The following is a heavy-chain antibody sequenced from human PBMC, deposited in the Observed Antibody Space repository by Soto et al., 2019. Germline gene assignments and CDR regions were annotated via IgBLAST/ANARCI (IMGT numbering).Heavy chain of an antibody. CDR1: GFTFRTYI. CDR3: ARYDSSGYYWPYYYYGMDV. J-gene: IGHJ6*02. CDR2: ISSSSSYI. D-gene: IGHD3-22*01. Sequence: PGGSRRLSCAASGFTFRTYIMNWVRQAPGKGLEWVSSISSSSSYIYYADSVKGRFTISRDNAKNSLYLQMNSLRAEDTAVYYCARYDSSGYYWPYYYYGMDVWGQGTTVTVSS. V-gene: IGHV3-21*01.